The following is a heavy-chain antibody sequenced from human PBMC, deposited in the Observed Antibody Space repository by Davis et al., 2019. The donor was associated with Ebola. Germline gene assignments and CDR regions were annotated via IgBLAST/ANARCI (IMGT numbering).Heavy chain of an antibody. CDR2: IWYDGSRE. CDR3: ARDPAIGQPLSTFDV. Sequence: PGGSLRLSCAASGFSFNSYGMHWVRQAPGKGLEWLAVIWYDGSREYIADSMKGRFSISRDNSRNTLFLQVSSLRVEDTAVYYCARDPAIGQPLSTFDVWGQGTTVTV. D-gene: IGHD1-14*01. CDR1: GFSFNSYG. J-gene: IGHJ3*01. V-gene: IGHV3-33*01.